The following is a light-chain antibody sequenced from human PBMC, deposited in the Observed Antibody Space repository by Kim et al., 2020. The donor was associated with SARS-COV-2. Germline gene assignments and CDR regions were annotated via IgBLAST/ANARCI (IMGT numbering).Light chain of an antibody. V-gene: IGKV1-16*01. Sequence: ASIGGRLTTTCRSSQGITNSLAWFPQRPGKAPKSLIYAASSLQSGVSSTFSGSGSGTDFILTISSLQPEDLATYYCQQYNTYPLTFGGGTKVDIK. J-gene: IGKJ4*01. CDR3: QQYNTYPLT. CDR1: QGITNS. CDR2: AAS.